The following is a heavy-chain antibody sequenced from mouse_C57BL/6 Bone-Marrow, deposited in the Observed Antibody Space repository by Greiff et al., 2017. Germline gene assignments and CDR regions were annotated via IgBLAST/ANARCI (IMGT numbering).Heavy chain of an antibody. CDR2: IDPENGAT. Sequence: EVQLQQSGAELVRPGASVKLSCTASGFNIKDDYMHWVKQRPEQGLEWIGWIDPENGATEYASKFQGKATITADTSSNTAYLQLSSLTSEDTAVYYCTTGYYGPWFAYWGQGTLVTVSA. J-gene: IGHJ3*01. CDR3: TTGYYGPWFAY. D-gene: IGHD1-1*01. V-gene: IGHV14-4*01. CDR1: GFNIKDDY.